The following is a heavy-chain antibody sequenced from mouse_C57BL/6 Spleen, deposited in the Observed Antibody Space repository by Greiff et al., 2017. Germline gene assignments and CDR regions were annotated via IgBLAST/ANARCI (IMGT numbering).Heavy chain of an antibody. V-gene: IGHV3-6*01. Sequence: EVQLQESGPGLVKPSQSLSLTCSVTGYSITSGYYWNWIRQFPGNKLEWMGYISYDGSNNYNPSLKNRISITRDTSKNQFFLKLNSVTTEDTATYYCARDRSYDTGGFAYWGQGTLVTVSA. CDR2: ISYDGSN. D-gene: IGHD2-3*01. CDR1: GYSITSGYY. CDR3: ARDRSYDTGGFAY. J-gene: IGHJ3*01.